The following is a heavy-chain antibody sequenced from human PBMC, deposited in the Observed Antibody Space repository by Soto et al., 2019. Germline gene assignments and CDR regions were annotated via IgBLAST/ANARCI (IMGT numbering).Heavy chain of an antibody. CDR1: GGSFSTYY. V-gene: IGHV4-34*01. Sequence: SETLSLTCAVYGGSFSTYYWTWIRQPPGRGLEWIGEINHSGSTNYKPSLRSRVTISVDTSKNQLSLKVNSVTAADTAVYYCARGRTLITGTSLDYWGQGTLVTVSS. CDR3: ARGRTLITGTSLDY. D-gene: IGHD1-20*01. J-gene: IGHJ4*02. CDR2: INHSGST.